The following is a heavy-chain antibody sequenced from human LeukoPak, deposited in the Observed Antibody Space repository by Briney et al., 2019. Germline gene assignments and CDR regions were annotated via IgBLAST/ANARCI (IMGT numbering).Heavy chain of an antibody. Sequence: ASVKVSCKASGDTFSNFAIIWVRQAPGQGLECMGGIIPFFGTANYAQKFQGRVTITADKSTSTAYMELNSLRAEDTAVYYCAKDRGYSYDYWGQGTLVTVSS. J-gene: IGHJ4*02. CDR1: GDTFSNFA. D-gene: IGHD5-18*01. CDR2: IIPFFGTA. CDR3: AKDRGYSYDY. V-gene: IGHV1-69*06.